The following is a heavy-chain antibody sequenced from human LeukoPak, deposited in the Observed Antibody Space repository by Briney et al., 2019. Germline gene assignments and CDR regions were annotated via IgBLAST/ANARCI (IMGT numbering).Heavy chain of an antibody. J-gene: IGHJ4*02. Sequence: GGSLRLSCAASGFTFSKYWMLWVRQAPGKGLESVSRINTDGTVTTYADSVKGRFTVSRDNAENTMFLQMNSVRDEDTAMYYCATKQWLAPPPDSWGQGTPVTVSS. CDR2: INTDGTVT. CDR3: ATKQWLAPPPDS. V-gene: IGHV3-74*01. D-gene: IGHD6-19*01. CDR1: GFTFSKYW.